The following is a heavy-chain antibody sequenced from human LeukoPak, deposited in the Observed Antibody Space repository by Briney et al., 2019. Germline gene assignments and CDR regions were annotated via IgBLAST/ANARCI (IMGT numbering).Heavy chain of an antibody. Sequence: GGSLRLSCAASGFTFSSYSMNWVRQAPGKGLEWVSSISSSSSYIYYADSVKGRFTISRDNAKNSLYLQMNSLRAEDTAVYYCARDLRYCSGGSCMGHYYYGMGVWGKGTTVTVSS. CDR3: ARDLRYCSGGSCMGHYYYGMGV. V-gene: IGHV3-21*01. D-gene: IGHD2-15*01. CDR2: ISSSSSYI. CDR1: GFTFSSYS. J-gene: IGHJ6*04.